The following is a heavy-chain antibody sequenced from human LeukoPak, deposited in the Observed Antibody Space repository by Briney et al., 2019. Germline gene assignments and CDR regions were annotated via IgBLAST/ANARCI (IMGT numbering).Heavy chain of an antibody. J-gene: IGHJ6*04. Sequence: PGGSLRLSCAASGFIFDDYAMHWGRQAPGKGLEWVSGISWNSANIAYADSVKGRFTISRDNAKNSLYLQMNSLRAEDTAVYYCAELGITMIGGVWGKGTTVTISS. D-gene: IGHD3-10*02. CDR3: AELGITMIGGV. CDR1: GFIFDDYA. V-gene: IGHV3-9*01. CDR2: ISWNSANI.